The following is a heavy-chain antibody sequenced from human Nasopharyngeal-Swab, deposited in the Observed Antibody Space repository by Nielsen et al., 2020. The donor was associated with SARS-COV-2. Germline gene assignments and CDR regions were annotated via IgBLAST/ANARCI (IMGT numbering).Heavy chain of an antibody. D-gene: IGHD3-3*01. CDR2: IIPILGIA. Sequence: SVNVSCKASGRTFSSYAISWVRQAPGQGLEWMGGIIPILGIANYAQKFQGRVTITADKSTSTAYMELSSLRSEDTAVYYCAQRFLEWSRYYYYGMDVWGQGTTVTVSS. CDR1: GRTFSSYA. CDR3: AQRFLEWSRYYYYGMDV. J-gene: IGHJ6*02. V-gene: IGHV1-69*10.